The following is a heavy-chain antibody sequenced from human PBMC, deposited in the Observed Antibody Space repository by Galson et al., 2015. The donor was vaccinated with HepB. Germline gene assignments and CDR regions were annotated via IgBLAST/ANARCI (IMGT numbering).Heavy chain of an antibody. V-gene: IGHV1-18*01. CDR1: GYTFTSYG. D-gene: IGHD6-19*01. CDR3: ARVLAGRGVYYFDY. CDR2: ISAYNGNT. Sequence: SVKVSCKASGYTFTSYGISWVRQAPGQGLEWMGWISAYNGNTNYAQKLQGRVTMTTDTSTSTAYMELRSLRSDDTAVYYCARVLAGRGVYYFDYWGQGTLVTVSS. J-gene: IGHJ4*02.